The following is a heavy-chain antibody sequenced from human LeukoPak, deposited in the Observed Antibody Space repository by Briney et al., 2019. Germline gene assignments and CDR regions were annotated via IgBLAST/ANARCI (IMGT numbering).Heavy chain of an antibody. CDR1: GGTFSTYA. CDR2: IIPILDIA. V-gene: IGHV1-69*04. Sequence: SVKVSCKASGGTFSTYAISWVRQAPGQGLEWMGRIIPILDIANYAQKFQGRVTIIADKSTSTAYMELSSLRSEDTAVYYCARDAGQLWSHGPDYWGQGTLVTVSS. D-gene: IGHD5-18*01. J-gene: IGHJ4*02. CDR3: ARDAGQLWSHGPDY.